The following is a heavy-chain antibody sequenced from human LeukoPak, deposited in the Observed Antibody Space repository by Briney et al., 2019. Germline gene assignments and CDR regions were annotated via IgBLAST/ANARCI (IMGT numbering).Heavy chain of an antibody. D-gene: IGHD2-2*02. CDR1: GFTFSNYW. J-gene: IGHJ4*02. CDR3: ARDVRVLPYTFDY. CDR2: IKQDGTGK. Sequence: PGGSLRLSCAVSGFTFSNYWMSWVRQAPGKGLEWVANIKQDGTGKYYVDSAKGRFTLSRDNAKNSLYLQMNSLRAEDTAVYYCARDVRVLPYTFDYWGQGTRVTVSS. V-gene: IGHV3-7*01.